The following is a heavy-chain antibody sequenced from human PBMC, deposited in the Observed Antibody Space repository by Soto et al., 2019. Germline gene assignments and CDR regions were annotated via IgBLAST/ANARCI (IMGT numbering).Heavy chain of an antibody. Sequence: ASVKVSCKVSGYTLTELSMHWVRQAPGKGLEWMGGFDPEDGETIYAQKFQGRVTMTEDTSTDTAYMELSSLRSEDTAVYYCATTGLTYYGSGSYYNDSSLWYYYYGMDVWG. J-gene: IGHJ6*02. V-gene: IGHV1-24*01. D-gene: IGHD3-10*01. CDR1: GYTLTELS. CDR3: ATTGLTYYGSGSYYNDSSLWYYYYGMDV. CDR2: FDPEDGET.